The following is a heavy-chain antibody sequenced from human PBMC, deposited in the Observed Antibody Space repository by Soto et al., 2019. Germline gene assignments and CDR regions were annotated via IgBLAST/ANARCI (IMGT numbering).Heavy chain of an antibody. Sequence: QVHLVQSGAEVKKPGASVKVSCKASGYTFTNYDITWVRQAPGQGLEWMGWISGYNGDTNYAQKVQGRVTVTTDTSTSTAYLELRSLRPDDAAVYYFARGNRGPGYDCWGQGNLVTVSS. D-gene: IGHD5-12*01. CDR1: GYTFTNYD. CDR2: ISGYNGDT. CDR3: ARGNRGPGYDC. J-gene: IGHJ4*01. V-gene: IGHV1-18*04.